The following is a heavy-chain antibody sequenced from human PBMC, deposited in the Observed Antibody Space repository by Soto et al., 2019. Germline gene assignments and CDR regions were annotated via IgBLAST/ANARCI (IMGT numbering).Heavy chain of an antibody. Sequence: RASVKVSCKASGYTFTGHYIHWVRQAPEQGPEWMGEIGPESGATRYAQRFQGRVTMTRDMSITTVYMELNNLSPDDTAVYYCGRGRSGQIVVFYWGQGTLVTVS. CDR2: IGPESGAT. CDR3: GRGRSGQIVVFY. V-gene: IGHV1-2*02. D-gene: IGHD1-26*01. J-gene: IGHJ4*02. CDR1: GYTFTGHY.